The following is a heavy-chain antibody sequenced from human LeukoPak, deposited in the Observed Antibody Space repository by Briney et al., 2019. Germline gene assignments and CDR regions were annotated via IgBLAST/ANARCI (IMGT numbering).Heavy chain of an antibody. D-gene: IGHD3-10*01. J-gene: IGHJ5*02. CDR3: VRAMVRGVDRWFDP. V-gene: IGHV4-39*07. Sequence: PSETLSLTCTVSGGSISSSSYYWGWIRQPPGKGLEWIGSIYYSGSTYYNPSLKSRVTISVDTSKNQFSLKLSSVTAADTAVYYCVRAMVRGVDRWFDPWGQGTLVTVSS. CDR1: GGSISSSSYY. CDR2: IYYSGST.